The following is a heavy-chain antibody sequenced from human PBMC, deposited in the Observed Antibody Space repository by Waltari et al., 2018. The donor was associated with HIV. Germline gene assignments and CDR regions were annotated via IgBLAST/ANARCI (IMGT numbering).Heavy chain of an antibody. CDR1: GYTFTSYD. V-gene: IGHV1-8*01. J-gene: IGHJ6*02. CDR3: ARGGLRFLEWLAGGMDV. CDR2: MNPNSGNT. D-gene: IGHD3-3*01. Sequence: QVQLVQSGAEVKKPGASVKVSCKASGYTFTSYDINWVRQATGQGLEWMGWMNPNSGNTGYAQKFQGRVTMTRNTSISTAYMELSSLRSEDTAVYYCARGGLRFLEWLAGGMDVWGQGTTVTVSS.